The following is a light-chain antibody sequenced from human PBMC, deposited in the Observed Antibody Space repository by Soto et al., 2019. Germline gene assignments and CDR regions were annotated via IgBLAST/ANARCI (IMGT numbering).Light chain of an antibody. CDR1: SSNIGAGCD. V-gene: IGLV1-40*01. Sequence: QSVLTQPPSVSGEPGKRVTMSCNGSSSNIGAGCDVQWNKQLPGTAPKLHLYGNSNRPSGVPDRYSGSKSGTSASLAITGLQAEDEADYYCQSYDSSLSGYVFGTGTKVTVL. CDR2: GNS. J-gene: IGLJ1*01. CDR3: QSYDSSLSGYV.